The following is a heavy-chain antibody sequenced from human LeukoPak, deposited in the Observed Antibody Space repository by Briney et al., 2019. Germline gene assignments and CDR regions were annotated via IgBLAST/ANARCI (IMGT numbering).Heavy chain of an antibody. Sequence: PSETLSLTCTVSGGSISSSSYYWGWIRQPPGKGREWIGSIYYSGSTYYNPSLKSRVTISVDTSKNQFSLKLSSVTAADTAVYYCARGFYAGQVFDYWGQGTLVTVSS. CDR1: GGSISSSSYY. CDR2: IYYSGST. J-gene: IGHJ4*02. V-gene: IGHV4-39*01. CDR3: ARGFYAGQVFDY. D-gene: IGHD3-10*01.